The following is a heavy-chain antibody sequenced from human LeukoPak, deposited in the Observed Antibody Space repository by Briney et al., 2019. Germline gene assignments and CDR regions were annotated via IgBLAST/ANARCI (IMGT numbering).Heavy chain of an antibody. CDR1: GYTFTSYG. V-gene: IGHV1-18*01. CDR3: ARARETVAIDY. Sequence: ASVKVSCKASGYTFTSYGISWVRQAPGQGLEWVGWISSYTGNTNYAQKVQGRVTITADESTSTAYMELSSLRSEDTAVYYCARARETVAIDYWSQGTLVTVSS. CDR2: ISSYTGNT. J-gene: IGHJ4*02. D-gene: IGHD4-11*01.